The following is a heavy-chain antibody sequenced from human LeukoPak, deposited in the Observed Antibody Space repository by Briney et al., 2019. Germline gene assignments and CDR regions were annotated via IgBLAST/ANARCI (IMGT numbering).Heavy chain of an antibody. CDR1: GFTFSSYS. Sequence: PGGSLRLSCAASGFTFSSYSMNWVRQAPGKGLEWVSYISSSSSTIYYADSVKGRFTISRDNAKNSLYLQMNSLRDEDTAVYYCARDSMLWGSYRDTFDYWGQGTLVTVSS. D-gene: IGHD3-16*02. V-gene: IGHV3-48*02. CDR2: ISSSSSTI. CDR3: ARDSMLWGSYRDTFDY. J-gene: IGHJ4*02.